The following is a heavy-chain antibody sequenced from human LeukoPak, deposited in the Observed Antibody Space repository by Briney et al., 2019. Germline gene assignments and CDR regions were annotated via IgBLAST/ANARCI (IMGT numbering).Heavy chain of an antibody. D-gene: IGHD1-1*01. CDR1: GGSFSGYS. CDR2: INHSGST. J-gene: IGHJ4*02. V-gene: IGHV4-34*01. Sequence: PSETLSLTCAVYGGSFSGYSWNWIRQPPGKGLEWIGEINHSGSTNYNPSLKSRVTISVDTSKNQFSLKVSSVTAADTAVYYCARGGRNNWNAPNYYFDYWGQGTLVTVSS. CDR3: ARGGRNNWNAPNYYFDY.